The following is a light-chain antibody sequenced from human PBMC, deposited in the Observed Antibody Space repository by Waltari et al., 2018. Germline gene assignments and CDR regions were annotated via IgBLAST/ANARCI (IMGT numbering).Light chain of an antibody. CDR1: GRDLGRHNH. CDR2: EVT. CDR3: SAYVGSNNV. J-gene: IGLJ1*01. Sequence: QSALTQPPAAPASPGQPVPIPCGAHGRDLGRHNHVTWYQQHPGKAPKLMIYEVTKRPSGVPDRFSGSKSGNTASLTVSGLQAEDEAEYFCSAYVGSNNVFGTGTKVTVL. V-gene: IGLV2-8*01.